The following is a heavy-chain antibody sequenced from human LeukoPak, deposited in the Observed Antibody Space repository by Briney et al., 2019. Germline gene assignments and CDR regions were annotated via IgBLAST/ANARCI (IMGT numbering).Heavy chain of an antibody. D-gene: IGHD3-16*01. J-gene: IGHJ4*02. CDR3: ARVITVRGVIFDY. CDR2: INHSGST. Sequence: PSETLSLTCAASGGSLSGYYWNWIRQTPAKGLEWIGEINHSGSTNYNPSLKSRVTISVDTSKNQFSLKLSSVTAADTAVYYCARVITVRGVIFDYWGQGTLVTVSS. V-gene: IGHV4-34*01. CDR1: GGSLSGYY.